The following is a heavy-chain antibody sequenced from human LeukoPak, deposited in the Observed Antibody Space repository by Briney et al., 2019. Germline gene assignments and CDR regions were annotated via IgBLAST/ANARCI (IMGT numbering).Heavy chain of an antibody. CDR2: IHPNSGGT. Sequence: ASVKVSCKASGYTFTDYYMHWVRQAPGQGLEWMGWIHPNSGGTKYAQKFQGRVAMTRDTSISTAYMEVGSLRSDDTAVYYCARAAKWELLRGGLDYWGQGTLVTVSS. CDR3: ARAAKWELLRGGLDY. D-gene: IGHD1-26*01. V-gene: IGHV1-2*02. CDR1: GYTFTDYY. J-gene: IGHJ4*02.